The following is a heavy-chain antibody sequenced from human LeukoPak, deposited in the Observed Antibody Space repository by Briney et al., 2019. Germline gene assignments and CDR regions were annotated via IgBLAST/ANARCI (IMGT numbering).Heavy chain of an antibody. V-gene: IGHV1-2*02. CDR3: ARGPPSSMDHWFDP. D-gene: IGHD2-2*01. J-gene: IGHJ5*02. CDR1: GYTFTDYY. Sequence: ASVKVSCKASGYTFTDYYLHWVRQAPGQGLERMGFINPNSGATTYAQKFRGRVSVTRDTSISTAYMELSSLRSDDTAVYYCARGPPSSMDHWFDPWGQGTLVTVSS. CDR2: INPNSGAT.